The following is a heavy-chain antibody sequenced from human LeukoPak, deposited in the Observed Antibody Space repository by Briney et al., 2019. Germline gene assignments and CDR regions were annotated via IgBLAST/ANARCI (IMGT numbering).Heavy chain of an antibody. J-gene: IGHJ4*02. Sequence: ASVKVSCKASGYTFTGYYMHWVRQAPGQGLEWMGRINPNSGGTNYAQKFQGRVAMTRDTSISIAYMELSRLRSDDTAVYYCARDRGYSSSWYGYWGQGTLVTVSS. V-gene: IGHV1-2*06. CDR3: ARDRGYSSSWYGY. D-gene: IGHD6-13*01. CDR2: INPNSGGT. CDR1: GYTFTGYY.